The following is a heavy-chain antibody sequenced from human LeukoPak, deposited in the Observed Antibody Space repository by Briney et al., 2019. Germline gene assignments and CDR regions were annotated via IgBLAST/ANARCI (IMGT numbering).Heavy chain of an antibody. CDR1: GGSISSYY. Sequence: NPSETLSLTCTVSGGSISSYYWSWIRQPPGKGLEWIGYIYYSGSTNYNPSLKSRVTISVDTSKNQFSLKLSSVTAADTAVYYCAGGPVYDSSGYYPLYYYYYGMDVWGQGTTVTVSS. D-gene: IGHD3-22*01. CDR3: AGGPVYDSSGYYPLYYYYYGMDV. J-gene: IGHJ6*02. V-gene: IGHV4-59*01. CDR2: IYYSGST.